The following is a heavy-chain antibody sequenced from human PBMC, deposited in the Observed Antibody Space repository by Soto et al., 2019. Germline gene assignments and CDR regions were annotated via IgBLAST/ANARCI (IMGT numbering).Heavy chain of an antibody. CDR1: GYSFTSYW. CDR3: ARQAPLYYDYIWGSYRYPDY. CDR2: IYPGDSDT. Sequence: GESLKISCKGSGYSFTSYWIGWVRQMPGKGLEWMGIIYPGDSDTRYNPSFQGQVTISADKSISTAYLQWSSLKASDTAMYYCARQAPLYYDYIWGSYRYPDYWGQGTLVTVSS. J-gene: IGHJ4*02. D-gene: IGHD3-16*02. V-gene: IGHV5-51*01.